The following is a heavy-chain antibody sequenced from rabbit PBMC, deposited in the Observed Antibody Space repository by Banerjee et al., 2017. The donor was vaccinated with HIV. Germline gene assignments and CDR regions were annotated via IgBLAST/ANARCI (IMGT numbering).Heavy chain of an antibody. CDR2: INFGDSGGT. CDR1: GLDLGRSYY. CDR3: ARDLAGVIGWNFGL. D-gene: IGHD4-1*01. Sequence: QSLEESGGDLVKPGASLTLTCTASGLDLGRSYYMCWVRQAPGKGLEWIGCINFGDSGGTYYANWAKGRFTISKTSSTTVTLQMTSLTAADTATYFCARDLAGVIGWNFGLWGQGTLVTVS. J-gene: IGHJ3*01. V-gene: IGHV1S40*01.